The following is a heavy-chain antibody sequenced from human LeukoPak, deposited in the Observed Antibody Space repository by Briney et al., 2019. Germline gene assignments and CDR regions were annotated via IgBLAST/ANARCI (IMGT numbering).Heavy chain of an antibody. CDR2: ITGSGGRT. CDR3: AKGGAVAGRFDP. V-gene: IGHV3-23*01. D-gene: IGHD6-19*01. J-gene: IGHJ5*02. CDR1: GFTFSNAW. Sequence: GGSLRLSCAASGFTFSNAWMSWVRQAPGKGLEWVSGITGSGGRTYYADSVKGQFTISRDDSKNTLYLQMNNLRVEDTAVYYCAKGGAVAGRFDPWGQGTLVTVSS.